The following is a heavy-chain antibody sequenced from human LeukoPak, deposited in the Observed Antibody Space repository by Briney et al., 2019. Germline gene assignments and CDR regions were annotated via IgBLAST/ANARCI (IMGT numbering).Heavy chain of an antibody. CDR3: ARDCSLYSHDAFDI. J-gene: IGHJ3*02. D-gene: IGHD4-11*01. CDR2: IKQDGSEK. Sequence: ETLSLTCAVSGGSISSSNWWSWVRQPPGKGLEWVANIKQDGSEKYYVDSVKGRFTISRDNAKNSLYLQMNSLRAEDTAVYYCARDCSLYSHDAFDIWGQGTMVTVSS. V-gene: IGHV3-7*01. CDR1: GGSISSSNW.